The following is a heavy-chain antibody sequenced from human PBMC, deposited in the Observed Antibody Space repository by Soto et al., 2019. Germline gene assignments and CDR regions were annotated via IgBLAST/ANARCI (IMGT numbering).Heavy chain of an antibody. CDR1: GFTFSSYA. D-gene: IGHD6-13*01. Sequence: PGGSLRLSCAASGFTFSSYAMSWVRQAPGKGLEWVSAISGSGGSTYYADSVKGRFTISRDNSKNTLYLQMNSLRAEDTAVYYCAKGASRGVRIAAAGTYYYWGQGTLVTVSS. J-gene: IGHJ4*02. CDR2: ISGSGGST. V-gene: IGHV3-23*01. CDR3: AKGASRGVRIAAAGTYYY.